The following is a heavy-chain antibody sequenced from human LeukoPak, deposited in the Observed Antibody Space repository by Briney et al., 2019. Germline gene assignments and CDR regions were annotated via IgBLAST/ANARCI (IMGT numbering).Heavy chain of an antibody. CDR1: GFTVSSNY. J-gene: IGHJ3*02. V-gene: IGHV3-53*01. CDR2: IYSGGST. Sequence: GGSLRLSCAASGFTVSSNYMSWVRQAPGKGLEWVSVIYSGGSTYYADSVKDRFTISRDNSKNTLYLQMNSLRAEDTAVYYCARDFCSSEACPFRDDAFDIWGQGTKVTVSS. CDR3: ARDFCSSEACPFRDDAFDI. D-gene: IGHD2-2*01.